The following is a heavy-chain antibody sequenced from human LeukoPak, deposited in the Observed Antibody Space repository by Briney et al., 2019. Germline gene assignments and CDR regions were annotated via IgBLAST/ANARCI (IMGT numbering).Heavy chain of an antibody. V-gene: IGHV1-46*01. CDR1: RYTFTDYH. J-gene: IGHJ5*02. CDR3: ARDNSDTVKGECSGACYWWFDP. CDR2: MSPNGDST. Sequence: ASVKVSCKASRYTFTDYHIHWVRQAPGHGLEWMGLMSPNGDSTLYSQKFQGRVTMTRDTSTSTDYMELSSLRSEDTAVYYCARDNSDTVKGECSGACYWWFDPWGQGTLVTVSS. D-gene: IGHD6-19*01.